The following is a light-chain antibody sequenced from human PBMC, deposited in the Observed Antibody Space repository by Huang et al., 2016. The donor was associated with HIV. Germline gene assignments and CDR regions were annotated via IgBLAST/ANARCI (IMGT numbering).Light chain of an antibody. J-gene: IGKJ3*01. CDR3: QQYYTTPFT. CDR1: RSVLYNSNNRNY. V-gene: IGKV4-1*01. CDR2: SES. Sequence: DILMTQSPDSLAVSLGERATINCKSSRSVLYNSNNRNYLAWYQQRPGQPPKLLIHSESTRESGVPERFSGAGSGTDFTLTISSLQAEDVAIYYCQQYYTTPFTFGPGTKVDLK.